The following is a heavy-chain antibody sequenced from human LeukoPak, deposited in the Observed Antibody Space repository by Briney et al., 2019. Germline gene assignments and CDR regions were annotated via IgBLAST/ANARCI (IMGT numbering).Heavy chain of an antibody. J-gene: IGHJ4*02. Sequence: ASVKVSCKASFSGNYFQWVRQAPGQGFEWIGCIDPNSGDTDYAQKFQGRVTMTRDTSVTTSYMELHGLRSDDTAIYYCATSQIRLGFFDYWGQGTPVTVSS. V-gene: IGHV1-2*02. CDR2: IDPNSGDT. CDR3: ATSQIRLGFFDY. CDR1: FSGNY. D-gene: IGHD5-12*01.